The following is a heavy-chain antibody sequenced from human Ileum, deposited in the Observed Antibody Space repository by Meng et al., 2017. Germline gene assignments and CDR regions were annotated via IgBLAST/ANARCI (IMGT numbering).Heavy chain of an antibody. J-gene: IGHJ4*02. D-gene: IGHD1-1*01. CDR1: GYTFRNYP. CDR2: INAGNGNI. V-gene: IGHV1-3*01. Sequence: QVQLVQSGAEVMKVGASVNVSCTASGYTFRNYPLHWVRQAPGQRPEWMGWINAGNGNIKISQKFQGRITITSDTSATAYMELSSLRSEDTAVYFCARENDNWNYFDYWGQGSLVTVSS. CDR3: ARENDNWNYFDY.